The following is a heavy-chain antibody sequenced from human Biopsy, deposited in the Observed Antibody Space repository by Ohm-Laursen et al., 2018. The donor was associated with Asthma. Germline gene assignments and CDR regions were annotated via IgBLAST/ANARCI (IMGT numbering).Heavy chain of an antibody. CDR1: GDSIDSGDYS. V-gene: IGHV4-30-2*06. CDR3: ARGWNCGGDCYSLDS. D-gene: IGHD2-21*02. CDR2: IYRNGDT. Sequence: SETLSLTCAVSGDSIDSGDYSWTWIRQSPGVSLEWIGYIYRNGDTYYNPTLKNRVTISIDRSKNQFSLRLRSVAAADTAVYYCARGWNCGGDCYSLDSWGQGTLVTVSS. J-gene: IGHJ4*02.